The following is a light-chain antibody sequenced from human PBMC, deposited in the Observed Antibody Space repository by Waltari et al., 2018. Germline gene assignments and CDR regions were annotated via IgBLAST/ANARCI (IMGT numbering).Light chain of an antibody. Sequence: DIQMTQSPSSLSVSVGERVTITCRASQSISSYLNWYQQKPGKAPKLLIYAASILQSGVPSRFSGSGSGTDFTLTISSLQPEDFATYYCQQSYSTPRTFGQGTKVEIK. CDR2: AAS. J-gene: IGKJ1*01. CDR1: QSISSY. CDR3: QQSYSTPRT. V-gene: IGKV1-39*01.